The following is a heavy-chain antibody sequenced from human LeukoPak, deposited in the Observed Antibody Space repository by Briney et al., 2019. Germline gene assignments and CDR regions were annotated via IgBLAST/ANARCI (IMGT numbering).Heavy chain of an antibody. CDR2: ISSSSSHI. D-gene: IGHD6-25*01. V-gene: IGHV3-21*01. CDR1: GFTFSSYS. J-gene: IGHJ4*02. Sequence: GGSLRLSCAASGFTFSSYSINWVRQAPGRGLEWVSSISSSSSHIYYADSVKGRFTISRDNVKNSLYLQMNSLGVEDTAVYYCVRGGAGATIDDYFDYWGQGTLVTVSS. CDR3: VRGGAGATIDDYFDY.